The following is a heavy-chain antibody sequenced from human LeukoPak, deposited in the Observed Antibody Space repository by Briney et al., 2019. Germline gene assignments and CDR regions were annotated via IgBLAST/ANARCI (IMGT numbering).Heavy chain of an antibody. Sequence: GGSLRLSCAASGFTFSSYAMSWVRHAPGKGLEWVSAISGSGGSTYYTDSVKGRFTISRDNSKYTLYLQMNSLRAEDTAVYYCARIHSGYDHTHYYYYMDVWGKGTTVTVSS. CDR2: ISGSGGST. CDR3: ARIHSGYDHTHYYYYMDV. J-gene: IGHJ6*03. V-gene: IGHV3-23*01. CDR1: GFTFSSYA. D-gene: IGHD5-12*01.